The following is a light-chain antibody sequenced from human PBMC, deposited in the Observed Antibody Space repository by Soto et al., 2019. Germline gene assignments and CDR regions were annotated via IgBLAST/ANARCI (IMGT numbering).Light chain of an antibody. V-gene: IGLV2-8*02. CDR1: SSDVGGYNH. Sequence: QSALTQPPSASRSPGQSVTISCTGTSSDVGGYNHVSWYQQYPGKAPKLMIYEVNKRPSGVPDRFSGSKSGNTASLTVSGLQAEDEADYHCSSYAGNNNLVFGGGTKLTVL. CDR3: SSYAGNNNLV. CDR2: EVN. J-gene: IGLJ2*01.